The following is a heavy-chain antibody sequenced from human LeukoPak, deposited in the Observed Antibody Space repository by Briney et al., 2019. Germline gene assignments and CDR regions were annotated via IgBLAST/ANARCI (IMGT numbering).Heavy chain of an antibody. CDR1: GGTFSSYA. J-gene: IGHJ4*02. CDR2: IIPILGIA. Sequence: SVKVSCKASGGTFSSYAISWVRQAPGQGLEWMGRIIPILGIANYAQKFQGRVTITADKSTSTAYMELSSLRSEDTAVYYCARVRSYYYDSSGYLGYFDYWGQGTLVTVSS. CDR3: ARVRSYYYDSSGYLGYFDY. V-gene: IGHV1-69*04. D-gene: IGHD3-22*01.